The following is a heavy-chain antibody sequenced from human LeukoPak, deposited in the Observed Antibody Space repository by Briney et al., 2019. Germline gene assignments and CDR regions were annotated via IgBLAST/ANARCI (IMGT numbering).Heavy chain of an antibody. CDR2: INPSGGST. CDR3: AAGIDSSGHRDYYYYMDV. J-gene: IGHJ6*03. CDR1: GYTFTSYY. Sequence: ASVKVSCKASGYTFTSYYMHWVRQAPGQGLEWMGIINPSGGSTSYAQKFQGRVTMTRDMSTSTVYMELSSLRSEDTAVYYCAAGIDSSGHRDYYYYMDVWGKGTTVTVSS. D-gene: IGHD3-22*01. V-gene: IGHV1-46*01.